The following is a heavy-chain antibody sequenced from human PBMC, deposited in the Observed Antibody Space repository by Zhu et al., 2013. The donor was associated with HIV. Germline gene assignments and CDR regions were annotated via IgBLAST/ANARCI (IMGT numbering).Heavy chain of an antibody. D-gene: IGHD1-26*01. V-gene: IGHV1-18*01. CDR2: ISAYNHNT. Sequence: QVQLVQSGPEVKEPGASLKVSCKASGYPFTSYTFGWVRQAPGQGLQWMGWISAYNHNTDYVEKFQGRVTLTTDTSTSTAYMELRSLRSDDTAVYYCARDGGSYKRYFDYWGQGTLVTVSS. J-gene: IGHJ4*02. CDR3: ARDGGSYKRYFDY. CDR1: GYPFTSYT.